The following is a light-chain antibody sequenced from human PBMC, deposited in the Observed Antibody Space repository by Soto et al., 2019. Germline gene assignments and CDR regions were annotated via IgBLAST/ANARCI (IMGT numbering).Light chain of an antibody. J-gene: IGLJ1*01. CDR1: RSSIGSNT. Sequence: QSVLTQSPSASGTPGQRVTISCSGSRSSIGSNTVNWYQHLPGTAPKLLIYSNNHRPSGVPDRFSASKTGASASLAISGLQSEDEGDYYCAAWDASLGGFYVFGTGTKVTDL. CDR2: SNN. V-gene: IGLV1-44*01. CDR3: AAWDASLGGFYV.